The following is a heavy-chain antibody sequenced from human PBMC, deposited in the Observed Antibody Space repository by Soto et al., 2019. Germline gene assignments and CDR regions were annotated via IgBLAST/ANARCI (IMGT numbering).Heavy chain of an antibody. Sequence: EVQLLESGGGLVQPRGSLRLSCAASGFTFSSYAMSWVRQAPGKGLEWVSAISGSGGSTYYADSVKGRFTISRDNSKNTLYLQMNSLRAEDTAVYYCAKAQNNWNLGHTFDYWGQGTLVTVSS. J-gene: IGHJ4*02. CDR2: ISGSGGST. CDR1: GFTFSSYA. D-gene: IGHD1-20*01. V-gene: IGHV3-23*01. CDR3: AKAQNNWNLGHTFDY.